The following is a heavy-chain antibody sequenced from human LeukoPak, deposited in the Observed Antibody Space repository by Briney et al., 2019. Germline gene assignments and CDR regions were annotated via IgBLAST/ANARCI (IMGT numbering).Heavy chain of an antibody. J-gene: IGHJ4*02. D-gene: IGHD1/OR15-1a*01. CDR2: IYYSGST. Sequence: SETLSLTCTVSVGSISSSSYYWGWIRQPPGKGLEWIGSIYYSGSTYYNPSLKSRVTISVDTSKNQFSLKLSSVTAADTAVYYCARDEHDYGDYWGQGTLVTVSS. CDR3: ARDEHDYGDY. V-gene: IGHV4-39*01. CDR1: VGSISSSSYY.